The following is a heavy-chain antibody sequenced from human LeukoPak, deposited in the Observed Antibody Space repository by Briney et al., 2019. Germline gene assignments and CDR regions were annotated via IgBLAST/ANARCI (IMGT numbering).Heavy chain of an antibody. CDR2: ISNSGNTK. V-gene: IGHV3-11*04. CDR3: SREGVVVRY. J-gene: IGHJ4*02. CDR1: GFTFSNYY. D-gene: IGHD2-15*01. Sequence: GGSLRLSCAASGFTFSNYYMSWIRLAPGKGLEWVSYISNSGNTKYYADSVKGRFTISRDNAKDSLFLQMNSLRAEDTAVYYCSREGVVVRYWGQGTLVTVSS.